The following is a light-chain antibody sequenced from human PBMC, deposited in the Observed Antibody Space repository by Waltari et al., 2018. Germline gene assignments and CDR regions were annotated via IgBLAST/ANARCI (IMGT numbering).Light chain of an antibody. J-gene: IGLJ3*02. CDR2: DTS. Sequence: QAVVTQEPSLTVSPGGTVTPTCGSSTGGVTRGQYPYWFQQQPGQVPRTLIYDTSTKPSWTPARFSGSLRGGKAALTLSGAQPEDEAEYYCLLWYSGARWVFGGGTKLSVL. V-gene: IGLV7-46*01. CDR3: LLWYSGARWV. CDR1: TGGVTRGQY.